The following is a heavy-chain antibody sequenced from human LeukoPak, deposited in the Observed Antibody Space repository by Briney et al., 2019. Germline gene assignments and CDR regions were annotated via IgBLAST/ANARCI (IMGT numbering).Heavy chain of an antibody. CDR1: GGTFSSYA. CDR2: IIPIFGTT. CDR3: AGYCSGGSCYGGYYFDY. D-gene: IGHD2-15*01. Sequence: EASVKVSCKASGGTFSSYAISWVRQAPGQGLEWMGRIIPIFGTTNYAQKFQGRVTITTDESMSTAYMELSSLRSEDTAVYYCAGYCSGGSCYGGYYFDYWGQGTLVTVSS. V-gene: IGHV1-69*05. J-gene: IGHJ4*02.